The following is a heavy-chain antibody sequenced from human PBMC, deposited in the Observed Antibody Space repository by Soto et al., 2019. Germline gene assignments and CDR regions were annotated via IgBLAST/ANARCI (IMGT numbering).Heavy chain of an antibody. J-gene: IGHJ4*01. Sequence: PGGSLRLSCAASGFTFDSPYSHGMSWVRQSPGKGAEWVSTISSNGANTHYAESVKGRFTISKDASRNTVHLHMNSLRAEDTATYFCVSWVSAHFDYWGHGTPVTVSS. V-gene: IGHV3-23*01. CDR2: ISSNGANT. CDR3: VSWVSAHFDY. D-gene: IGHD2-8*01. CDR1: GFTFDSPYSHG.